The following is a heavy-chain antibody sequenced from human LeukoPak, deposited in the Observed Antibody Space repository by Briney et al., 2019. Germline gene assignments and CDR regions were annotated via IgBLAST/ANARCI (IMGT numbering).Heavy chain of an antibody. CDR2: INSDGSST. CDR1: GFTFSSYW. V-gene: IGHV3-74*01. J-gene: IGHJ6*03. Sequence: GGSLRLSSAASGFTFSSYWMHWVRQAPGKGLVWVSRINSDGSSTSYADSVKGRFTISRDNAKNTLYLQMNRLRAEDTAVYYCARDGSSGWYGFDYYYYYMDVWGKRTTVTVSS. CDR3: ARDGSSGWYGFDYYYYYMDV. D-gene: IGHD6-19*01.